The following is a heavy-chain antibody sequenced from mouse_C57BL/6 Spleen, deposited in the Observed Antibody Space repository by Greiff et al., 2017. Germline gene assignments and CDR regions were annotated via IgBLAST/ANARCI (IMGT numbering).Heavy chain of an antibody. CDR2: ILPGSGST. J-gene: IGHJ4*01. Sequence: QVKLQQSGAELMKPGASVKLSCKATGYTFTGYWIAWVQQRPGHGLEWIGEILPGSGSTNYNEKFKGQATFTTDTTSNTTYMQLSSLTTEDSAIYYCARYYSNYADYAMDYWGQGTSVTVSS. D-gene: IGHD2-5*01. V-gene: IGHV1-9*01. CDR1: GYTFTGYW. CDR3: ARYYSNYADYAMDY.